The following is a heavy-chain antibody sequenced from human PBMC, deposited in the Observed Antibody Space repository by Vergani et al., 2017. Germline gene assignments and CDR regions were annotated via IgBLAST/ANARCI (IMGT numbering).Heavy chain of an antibody. Sequence: QVQLLQSGGGVVQPGGSLRLSCTLSGFTLNTYGIHWVRQAPGKGLEWVSFIRYDGSSEYYGDSVKGRFTISRDKSQNTVNLQMNSLRTEDTAVYFCANSVIAGNVGVAYFGMDVWARGTTVTVSS. CDR1: GFTLNTYG. V-gene: IGHV3-30*02. D-gene: IGHD2/OR15-2a*01. J-gene: IGHJ6*02. CDR2: IRYDGSSE. CDR3: ANSVIAGNVGVAYFGMDV.